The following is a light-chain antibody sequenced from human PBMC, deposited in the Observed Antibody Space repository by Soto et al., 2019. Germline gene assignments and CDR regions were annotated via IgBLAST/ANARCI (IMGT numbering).Light chain of an antibody. CDR2: GAS. V-gene: IGKV3-20*01. CDR1: QSVDSNY. CDR3: QQYVTTPIT. Sequence: EIFLTQSPVTLSLSPGGEATRSCSASQSVDSNYLAWYQQKPGQAPRLLIYGASSRATGIPDRISGSGSGTDFTLTISRLEPADFAVYYCQQYVTTPITFGQGTRLEIK. J-gene: IGKJ5*01.